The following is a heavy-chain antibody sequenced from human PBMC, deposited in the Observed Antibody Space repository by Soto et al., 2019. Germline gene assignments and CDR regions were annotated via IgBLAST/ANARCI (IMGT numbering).Heavy chain of an antibody. CDR3: ARSLVATTSYYYGMDV. CDR1: GYSFTSYW. CDR2: IDPSDSYT. V-gene: IGHV5-10-1*01. Sequence: GESLKISCNGSGYSFTSYWISLVRQMPGKGLEWVGRIDPSDSYTNYSPSFQGHVTISADKSISTAYLQWSSLKASDTAMYYCARSLVATTSYYYGMDVWGQGTTVTVSS. D-gene: IGHD5-12*01. J-gene: IGHJ6*02.